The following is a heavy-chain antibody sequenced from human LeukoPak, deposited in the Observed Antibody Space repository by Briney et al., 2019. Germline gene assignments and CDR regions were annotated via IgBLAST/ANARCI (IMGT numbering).Heavy chain of an antibody. Sequence: PGASLRLSCAASGFTFSSYAMSWVRQAPGKGLGWVSAMSGRGGSTYDADSVQGRFTISRDNSKNTLYLQMNSLRAEDTAVYYCAKDYTVTGFYFDYWGQGTLVTVSS. CDR2: MSGRGGST. CDR1: GFTFSSYA. CDR3: AKDYTVTGFYFDY. D-gene: IGHD4-17*01. V-gene: IGHV3-23*01. J-gene: IGHJ4*02.